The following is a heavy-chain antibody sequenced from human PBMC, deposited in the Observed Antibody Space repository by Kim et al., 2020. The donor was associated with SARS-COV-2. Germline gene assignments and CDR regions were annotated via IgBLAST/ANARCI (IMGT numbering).Heavy chain of an antibody. D-gene: IGHD6-6*01. V-gene: IGHV3-7*04. CDR1: GLTFSSYW. J-gene: IGHJ4*02. CDR2: IQQDGSEK. CDR3: ARVYSSSSGRGLDY. Sequence: GGSMRLSCSASGLTFSSYWMSWVRQAPGKGLEWVANIQQDGSEKSYVDSVKGRFTISRDNAKNSLYLQMNSLKAEDTALNICARVYSSSSGRGLDYWGKG.